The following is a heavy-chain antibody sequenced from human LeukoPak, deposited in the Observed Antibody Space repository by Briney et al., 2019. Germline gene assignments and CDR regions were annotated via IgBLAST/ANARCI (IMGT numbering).Heavy chain of an antibody. Sequence: GGSLRLSCAASGFTFSSYSMNWVRQAPGKGLEWVSSISSSSSYIYYADSVKGRFTISRDNAKNSLYLQMNGLRAEDTAVYYCARVGSGSPYYFDYWGQGTLVTVSS. CDR3: ARVGSGSPYYFDY. CDR2: ISSSSSYI. CDR1: GFTFSSYS. D-gene: IGHD3-10*01. V-gene: IGHV3-21*01. J-gene: IGHJ4*02.